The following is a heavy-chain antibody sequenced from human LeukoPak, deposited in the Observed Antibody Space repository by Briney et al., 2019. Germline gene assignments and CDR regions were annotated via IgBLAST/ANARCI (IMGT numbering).Heavy chain of an antibody. D-gene: IGHD6-6*01. V-gene: IGHV1-2*02. J-gene: IGHJ3*02. CDR1: GYTFTGYY. Sequence: ASVKVSCKASGYTFTGYYMHWGRQAPGQGLEWMGWINPNSGGTNYAQKFQGRVTMTRDTSISTAYMELSRLRSDETAVYYCARARTIAAHDAFDIWGEGTMVSVSS. CDR2: INPNSGGT. CDR3: ARARTIAAHDAFDI.